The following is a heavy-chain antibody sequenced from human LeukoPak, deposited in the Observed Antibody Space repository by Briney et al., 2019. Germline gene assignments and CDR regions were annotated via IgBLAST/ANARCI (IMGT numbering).Heavy chain of an antibody. J-gene: IGHJ4*02. CDR1: GFTFSNAW. D-gene: IGHD6-13*01. Sequence: GGSLRLSCAASGFTFSNAWMNWVRQAPGKGLEWVAFIRYDGSNKYYADSVKGRFTISRDNSKNTLYLQMNSLRAEDTAVYYCAKVSIAAAGGGHFDYWGQGTLVTVSS. V-gene: IGHV3-30*02. CDR3: AKVSIAAAGGGHFDY. CDR2: IRYDGSNK.